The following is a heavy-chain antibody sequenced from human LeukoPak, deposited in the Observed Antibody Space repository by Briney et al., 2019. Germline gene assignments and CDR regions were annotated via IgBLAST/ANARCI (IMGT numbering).Heavy chain of an antibody. Sequence: GGSLRLSCAASGFTFSSYSMNWVRQAPGKGLEWVSSISSSRSYIYFADSVKGRFTISRDNAKKSLYLQMKSLRTEDTAVYYCAGQLVNEAWFDPWGQGTLVTVSS. CDR1: GFTFSSYS. J-gene: IGHJ5*02. V-gene: IGHV3-21*01. CDR2: ISSSRSYI. D-gene: IGHD6-6*01. CDR3: AGQLVNEAWFDP.